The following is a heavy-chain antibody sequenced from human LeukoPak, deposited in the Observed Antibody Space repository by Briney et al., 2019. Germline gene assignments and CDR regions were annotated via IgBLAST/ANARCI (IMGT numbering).Heavy chain of an antibody. CDR1: EYTFTGYY. Sequence: ASVRVSCKASEYTFTGYYLHWVRQAPGQGLEWMGRINPSSGGTNYAQKFQGRVTMTRDTSISTVYMELSRLRFDDTAVYYCAREGSGSYAGFDYWGQGTLVTVSS. V-gene: IGHV1-2*06. CDR2: INPSSGGT. CDR3: AREGSGSYAGFDY. J-gene: IGHJ4*02. D-gene: IGHD1-26*01.